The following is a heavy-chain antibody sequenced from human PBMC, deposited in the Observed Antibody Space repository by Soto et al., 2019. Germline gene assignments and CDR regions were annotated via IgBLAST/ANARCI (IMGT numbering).Heavy chain of an antibody. V-gene: IGHV4-31*03. J-gene: IGHJ4*02. CDR2: IYYSGST. D-gene: IGHD7-27*01. Sequence: SETLSLTCTVSGGSISSGGYDWSWIRQHPGKGLEWIGYIYYSGSTYYNPSLKSRVTISVDTSKNQFSLKLSSVTAADTAVYYCAGRTGDAFDYWGQGTLVTVSS. CDR3: AGRTGDAFDY. CDR1: GGSISSGGYD.